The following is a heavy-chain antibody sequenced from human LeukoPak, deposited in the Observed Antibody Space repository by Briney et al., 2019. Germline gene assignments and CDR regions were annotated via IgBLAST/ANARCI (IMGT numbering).Heavy chain of an antibody. J-gene: IGHJ6*03. V-gene: IGHV3-7*01. Sequence: GGSLRLSCAASGFTFSSYWMSWVRQAPGKGLEWVADIKQDGSEKYYVDSVKGRFTISRDNAKNSLYLQMNSLRADDTAVYYCARFAAGGSYYYYMNVWGKGTTVTVSS. CDR3: ARFAAGGSYYYYMNV. CDR1: GFTFSSYW. D-gene: IGHD6-25*01. CDR2: IKQDGSEK.